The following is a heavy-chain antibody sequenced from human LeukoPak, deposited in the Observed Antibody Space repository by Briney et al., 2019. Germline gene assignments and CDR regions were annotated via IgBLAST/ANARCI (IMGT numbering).Heavy chain of an antibody. V-gene: IGHV4-39*01. D-gene: IGHD3-3*01. CDR1: GGSISSRYYY. J-gene: IGHJ4*02. CDR2: IYYSGST. Sequence: SETLSLTCTVSGGSISSRYYYWGWIRQPPGKGLEWIGSIYYSGSTYYNPSLKSRVTISVDTSKNQFSLKLRSVTAADTAVYYCARGSYYDFWSGYGWETFFFDYWGQGHLVAVSS. CDR3: ARGSYYDFWSGYGWETFFFDY.